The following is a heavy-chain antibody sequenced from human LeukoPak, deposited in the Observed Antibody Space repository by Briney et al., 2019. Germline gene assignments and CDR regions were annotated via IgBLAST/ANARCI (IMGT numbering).Heavy chain of an antibody. D-gene: IGHD3-3*01. CDR2: ISSTSSTI. CDR3: ARTRITIFGVVPLQNMDV. J-gene: IGHJ6*03. V-gene: IGHV3-48*01. CDR1: RFTLSSYS. Sequence: GGSLRLSCAASRFTLSSYSMNWVRQAPGQGVEWVSCISSTSSTIYFADSVKGRFTISRDKAKNSLYMQMNSLRAEDTAVYYYARTRITIFGVVPLQNMDVWGKGTTVTVSS.